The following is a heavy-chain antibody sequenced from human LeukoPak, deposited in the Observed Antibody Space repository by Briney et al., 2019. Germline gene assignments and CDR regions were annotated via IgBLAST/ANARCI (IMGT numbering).Heavy chain of an antibody. V-gene: IGHV1-2*02. CDR1: GYTFTGYY. Sequence: ASVKVSCKASGYTFTGYYMHWVREAPGQELEWMGWINPNSGGTNYAQKFQGRVTMTRDTSISTAYMELRSLRSDDTAVYYCAQSYYDSSGYYGAFDYWGQGTLVTVSS. CDR2: INPNSGGT. CDR3: AQSYYDSSGYYGAFDY. J-gene: IGHJ4*02. D-gene: IGHD3-22*01.